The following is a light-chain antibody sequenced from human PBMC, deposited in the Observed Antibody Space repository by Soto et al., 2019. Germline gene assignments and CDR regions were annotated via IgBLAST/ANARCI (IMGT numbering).Light chain of an antibody. CDR3: AAWDDSLNGVV. V-gene: IGLV1-44*01. J-gene: IGLJ2*01. Sequence: QSVLTQPPSASGTPGQRVTISCSGSTSNIRGNTVNWYQQLPGAAPRLLIHSNNQRPSGVPDRFSGSKSGTSASLAISGLQSEDEADYYCAAWDDSLNGVVFGGGTKVTVL. CDR1: TSNIRGNT. CDR2: SNN.